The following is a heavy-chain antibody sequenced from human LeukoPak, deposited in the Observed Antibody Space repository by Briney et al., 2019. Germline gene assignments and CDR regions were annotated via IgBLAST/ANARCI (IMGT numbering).Heavy chain of an antibody. CDR2: IYYSGST. V-gene: IGHV4-59*01. J-gene: IGHJ4*02. CDR1: GGSISSYY. Sequence: PSETLSLTCTVSGGSISSYYWSWIRQPPGKGLEWIGYIYYSGSTNYNPSLKSRVTISVDTSKNQFSLKLSSVTAADTAVYYCARSKYSSGWYAFGYWGQGTLVTVSS. CDR3: ARSKYSSGWYAFGY. D-gene: IGHD6-19*01.